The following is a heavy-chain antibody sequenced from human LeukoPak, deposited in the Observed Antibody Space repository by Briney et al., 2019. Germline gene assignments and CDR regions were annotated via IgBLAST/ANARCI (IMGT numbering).Heavy chain of an antibody. D-gene: IGHD3-10*01. CDR3: ARDGGYGSGSAL. CDR2: IYYDGST. V-gene: IGHV4-59*01. Sequence: PSETLSLTCTVSGGSISNYYRTWIRQPPGKGLEWIGSIYYDGSTNYNPFLKSRVTISLDTPKNQFSLKLSSVTAADTAVYYCARDGGYGSGSALWGQGTLITVSS. J-gene: IGHJ4*02. CDR1: GGSISNYY.